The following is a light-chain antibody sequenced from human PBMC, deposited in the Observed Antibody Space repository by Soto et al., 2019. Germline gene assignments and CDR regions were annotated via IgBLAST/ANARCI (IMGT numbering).Light chain of an antibody. CDR2: GAS. Sequence: EIVMTQSPATLSVSPGERVTLSCRASQSLTRNLAWYQHKPGQSPRLLIYGASNRATGIPDRFSGSGSGTDFTLTISRLEPEDFAVYYCQQYGSSPRTFGQGTKVDI. CDR3: QQYGSSPRT. V-gene: IGKV3-20*01. J-gene: IGKJ1*01. CDR1: QSLTRN.